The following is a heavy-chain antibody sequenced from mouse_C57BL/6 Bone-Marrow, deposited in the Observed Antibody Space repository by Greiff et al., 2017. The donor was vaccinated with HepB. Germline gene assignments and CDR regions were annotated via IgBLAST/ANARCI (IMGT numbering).Heavy chain of an antibody. CDR3: TRAYDYDYAMDY. J-gene: IGHJ4*01. CDR2: IRNKANNHAT. D-gene: IGHD2-4*01. V-gene: IGHV6-6*01. CDR1: GFTFSDAW. Sequence: EVQLQESGGGLVQPGGSMKLSCAASGFTFSDAWMDWVRQSPEKGLEWVAEIRNKANNHATYYAESVKGRFTISRDDSKSSVYLQMNSLRAEDTGIYYCTRAYDYDYAMDYWGQGTSVTVSS.